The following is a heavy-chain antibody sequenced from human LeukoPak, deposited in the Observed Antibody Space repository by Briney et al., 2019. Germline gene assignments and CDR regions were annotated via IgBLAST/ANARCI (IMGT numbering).Heavy chain of an antibody. V-gene: IGHV1-46*01. Sequence: ASVKVSCKASGYTFISYYIHWVRQAPGQGLEWMGIINPSGGSTRYAQKFQGRVTMTRDTSTGTIYMELSSLRSEDTAVYFCARDSGTVSGAFDIWGQGTIVTVSS. J-gene: IGHJ3*02. CDR3: ARDSGTVSGAFDI. D-gene: IGHD4-11*01. CDR2: INPSGGST. CDR1: GYTFISYY.